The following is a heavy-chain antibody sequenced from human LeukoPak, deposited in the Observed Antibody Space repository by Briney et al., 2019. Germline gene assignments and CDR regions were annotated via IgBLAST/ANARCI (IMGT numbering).Heavy chain of an antibody. J-gene: IGHJ4*02. D-gene: IGHD3-10*01. CDR3: ATYFYASGNYYNYIYY. V-gene: IGHV3-30*02. CDR2: IRYDGSDK. Sequence: GGSLRLSCAASGFAFSRYGMHWLRQAPGKGLEWVAFIRYDGSDKKYKDSVKGRFTVSKDNSKNTVSLQMNSLRFEDTALYYCATYFYASGNYYNYIYYWGQGALVTVSS. CDR1: GFAFSRYG.